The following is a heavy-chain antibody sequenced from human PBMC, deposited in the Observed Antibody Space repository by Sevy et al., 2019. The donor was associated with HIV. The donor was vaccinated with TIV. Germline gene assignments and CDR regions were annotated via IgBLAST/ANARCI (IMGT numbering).Heavy chain of an antibody. V-gene: IGHV1-18*04. J-gene: IGHJ4*02. CDR2: ISTYNGKT. Sequence: ASVKVSRMASGYTFSRSVITWVRQAPGQGLEWMGWISTYNGKTNYAQKFQDRVTMTTDTSTNTAYMELRSLRSDDTAIYFCARGRGIAVAGGGYYSDYWGQGSLVTVSS. CDR1: GYTFSRSV. CDR3: ARGRGIAVAGGGYYSDY. D-gene: IGHD6-19*01.